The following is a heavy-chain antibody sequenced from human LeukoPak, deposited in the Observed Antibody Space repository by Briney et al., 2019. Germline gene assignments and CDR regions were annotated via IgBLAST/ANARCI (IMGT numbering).Heavy chain of an antibody. V-gene: IGHV3-21*01. D-gene: IGHD3-22*01. CDR1: GFTFSSYS. CDR3: ARDYYYDSSGYKFDY. Sequence: GGSLRLSCAASGFTFSSYSMNWVRQAPGKGLATVSSISSSSSYIYYADSVKGRFTISRDNAKNSLYLQMNSLRAEDTAVYYCARDYYYDSSGYKFDYWGQGTLVTVSS. J-gene: IGHJ4*02. CDR2: ISSSSSYI.